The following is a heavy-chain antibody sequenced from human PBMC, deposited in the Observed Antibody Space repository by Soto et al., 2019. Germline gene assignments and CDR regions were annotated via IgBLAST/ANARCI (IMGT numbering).Heavy chain of an antibody. CDR2: IYPGDSDT. Sequence: EVQLVQSGAEVKKPGESLKISCKGSGYSFTSCWIGWVRQMPGKGLEWMGIIYPGDSDTRYSPSFQGQVTISADKSISTAYLQWSSLTASDTAMYYCARTSAAGKYSYGMAVWGQGTTVTVSS. V-gene: IGHV5-51*01. D-gene: IGHD6-13*01. CDR3: ARTSAAGKYSYGMAV. CDR1: GYSFTSCW. J-gene: IGHJ6*02.